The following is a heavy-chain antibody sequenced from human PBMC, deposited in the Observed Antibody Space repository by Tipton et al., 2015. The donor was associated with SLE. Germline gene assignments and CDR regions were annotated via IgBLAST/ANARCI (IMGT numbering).Heavy chain of an antibody. D-gene: IGHD3-3*01. CDR1: GGSISSHY. Sequence: LRLSCTVSGGSISSHYWSWIRQPPGKGLEWIGYIYDSGSTNYNPSLKSRATISVDTSKNQFSLKLSSVTAADTAVYYCARLRRYYDFWSGYYHFDYWGQGTLVTVSS. J-gene: IGHJ4*02. CDR3: ARLRRYYDFWSGYYHFDY. V-gene: IGHV4-59*11. CDR2: IYDSGST.